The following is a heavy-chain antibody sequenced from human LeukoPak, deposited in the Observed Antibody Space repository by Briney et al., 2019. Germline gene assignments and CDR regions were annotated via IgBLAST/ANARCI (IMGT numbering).Heavy chain of an antibody. CDR1: GFTVSSSY. CDR3: TTGAQYYYDSSGYYY. J-gene: IGHJ4*02. V-gene: IGHV3-53*01. D-gene: IGHD3-22*01. CDR2: IYSGGST. Sequence: XGSLRLSCAASGFTVSSSYMSWVRQAPGKGLEWVSVIYSGGSTYYAAPVKGRFTISRDDSKNTLYLQMNSLKTEDTAVYYCTTGAQYYYDSSGYYYWGQGTLVTVSS.